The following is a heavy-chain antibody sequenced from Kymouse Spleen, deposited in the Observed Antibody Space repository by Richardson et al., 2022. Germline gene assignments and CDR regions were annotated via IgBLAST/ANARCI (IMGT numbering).Heavy chain of an antibody. CDR1: GGSFSGYY. D-gene: IGHD1-1*01. CDR2: INHSGST. Sequence: QVQLQQWGAGLLKPSETLSLTCAVYGGSFSGYYWSWIRQPPGKGLEWIGEINHSGSTNYNPSLKSRVTISVDTSKNQFSLKLSSVTAADTAVYYCARGRQLERHFDYWGQGTLVTVSS. CDR3: ARGRQLERHFDY. V-gene: IGHV4-34*01. J-gene: IGHJ4*02.